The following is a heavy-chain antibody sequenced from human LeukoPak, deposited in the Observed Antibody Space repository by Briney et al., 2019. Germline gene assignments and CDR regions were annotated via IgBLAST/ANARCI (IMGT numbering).Heavy chain of an antibody. Sequence: GSSVKVSCKASGGTFSSYAIRWVRQAPGQGLEWMGRIIPILGIANYAQKFQGRVTITADKSTSTAYMELSSLRSEDTAVYYCARDPISYSSGWYGEDDYWGQGTLVTVSS. CDR1: GGTFSSYA. D-gene: IGHD6-19*01. V-gene: IGHV1-69*04. CDR2: IIPILGIA. J-gene: IGHJ4*02. CDR3: ARDPISYSSGWYGEDDY.